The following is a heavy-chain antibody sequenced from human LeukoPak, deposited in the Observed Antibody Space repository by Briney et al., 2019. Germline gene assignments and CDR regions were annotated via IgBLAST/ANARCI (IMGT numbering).Heavy chain of an antibody. CDR1: GFTFSSCA. CDR3: AKDAGQWLVRAPYYYYYYYMDV. J-gene: IGHJ6*03. D-gene: IGHD6-19*01. V-gene: IGHV3-23*01. CDR2: ISGSGGST. Sequence: GGSLRLSCAASGFTFSSCAMSWVRQAPGKGLEWVSAISGSGGSTYYADSVKGRFTISRDNSKNTLYLQMNSLRAEDTAVYYCAKDAGQWLVRAPYYYYYYYMDVWGKGTTVTVSS.